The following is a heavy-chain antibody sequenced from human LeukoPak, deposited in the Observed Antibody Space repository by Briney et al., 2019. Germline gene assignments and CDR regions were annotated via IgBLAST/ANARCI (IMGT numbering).Heavy chain of an antibody. CDR1: GFTFDVYA. CDR3: AKAGAAAADDAFDI. Sequence: GGSLRLSCAASGFTFDVYAMHWVRQAPGKGLEWVSCISWNSGSIGYADSVKGRFIISRDNAKNSLYLQMNSLRAEDMALYYCAKAGAAAADDAFDIWGQGTMVTVSS. J-gene: IGHJ3*02. D-gene: IGHD6-13*01. CDR2: ISWNSGSI. V-gene: IGHV3-9*03.